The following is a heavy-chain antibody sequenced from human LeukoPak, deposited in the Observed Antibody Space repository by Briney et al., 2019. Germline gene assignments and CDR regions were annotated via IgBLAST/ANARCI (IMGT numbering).Heavy chain of an antibody. CDR3: ARDSNYYDSSGYYKTLDAFDI. CDR2: ISAYNGNT. J-gene: IGHJ3*02. Sequence: ASVKVSCKASGYTFTSYGISWVRQAPGQGLEWMGWISAYNGNTNYAQKLQGRVTMTTDTSTSTAYMELRSLRSDDTAVYYCARDSNYYDSSGYYKTLDAFDIWGQGTTVTVSS. V-gene: IGHV1-18*01. D-gene: IGHD3-22*01. CDR1: GYTFTSYG.